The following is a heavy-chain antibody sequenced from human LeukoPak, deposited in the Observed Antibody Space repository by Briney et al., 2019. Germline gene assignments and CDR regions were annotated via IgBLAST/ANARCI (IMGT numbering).Heavy chain of an antibody. Sequence: GGSLRLSCAASGFTFSNYNMNWVRQAPGKGLEWVSYISTSGRAIFYADSVKGRFTISRDNAKNSLFLQMNSLRDEDTAVYYCARDFSKGGGFDFWGQGTLVTVSS. J-gene: IGHJ4*02. V-gene: IGHV3-48*02. CDR2: ISTSGRAI. D-gene: IGHD4-11*01. CDR3: ARDFSKGGGFDF. CDR1: GFTFSNYN.